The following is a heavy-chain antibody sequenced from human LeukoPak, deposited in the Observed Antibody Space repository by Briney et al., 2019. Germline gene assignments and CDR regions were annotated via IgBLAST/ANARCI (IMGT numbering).Heavy chain of an antibody. J-gene: IGHJ4*02. CDR2: INTNTGNP. CDR1: GYTFTSYA. V-gene: IGHV7-4-1*02. CDR3: ARDDETSGVYSYGYSGFDY. Sequence: ASVKVSCKASGYTFTSYAMNWVRQAPGQGLEWMGWINTNTGNPTYAQGFTGRFVFSLDTSVSTAYLQISSLKAEDTAVYYCARDDETSGVYSYGYSGFDYWGQGTLVTVSS. D-gene: IGHD5-18*01.